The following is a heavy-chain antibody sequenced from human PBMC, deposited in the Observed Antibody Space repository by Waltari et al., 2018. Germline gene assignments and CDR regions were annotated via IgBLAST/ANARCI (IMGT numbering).Heavy chain of an antibody. CDR3: AKGVVPAIMGGGFFDY. V-gene: IGHV3-9*03. CDR1: GFTFSSYA. D-gene: IGHD2-2*01. Sequence: EVQLLESGGGLVQPGGSLRLSCAASGFTFSSYAMSWVRQAPGKGLEWVSGISWNSGSIVYADSGKGLFTISRDNAKNSLYLQMNSLRAEDMALYYCAKGVVPAIMGGGFFDYWGQGTLVTVSS. CDR2: ISWNSGSI. J-gene: IGHJ4*02.